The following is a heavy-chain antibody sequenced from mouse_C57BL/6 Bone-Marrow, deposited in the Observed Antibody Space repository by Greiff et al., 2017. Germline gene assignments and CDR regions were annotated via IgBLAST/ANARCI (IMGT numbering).Heavy chain of an antibody. CDR2: INSDGGST. CDR1: EYEFPSHD. J-gene: IGHJ3*01. D-gene: IGHD2-4*01. V-gene: IGHV5-2*03. CDR3: ARLFDYGAGFAY. Sequence: EVMLVESGGGLVQPGESLKLSCESNEYEFPSHDMSWVRKTPEKRLELVAAINSDGGSTYYPDTMERRVIISRDNTKKTLYLQMSSLRSEDTAVYYGARLFDYGAGFAYWGQGTLVTVSA.